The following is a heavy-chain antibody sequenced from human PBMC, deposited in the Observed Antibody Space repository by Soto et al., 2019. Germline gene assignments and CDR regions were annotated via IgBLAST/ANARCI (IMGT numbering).Heavy chain of an antibody. CDR2: INPNSGGT. D-gene: IGHD2-2*02. J-gene: IGHJ5*02. V-gene: IGHV1-2*04. Sequence: GASVKVSCKASGYTFTGYYMHWVRRAPGQGLEWMGWINPNSGGTNYAQKFQGWVTMTRDTSISTAYMELSRLRSDDTAVYYCARGPDCSSTSCYTAVGRFDPWGQGTLVTVSS. CDR3: ARGPDCSSTSCYTAVGRFDP. CDR1: GYTFTGYY.